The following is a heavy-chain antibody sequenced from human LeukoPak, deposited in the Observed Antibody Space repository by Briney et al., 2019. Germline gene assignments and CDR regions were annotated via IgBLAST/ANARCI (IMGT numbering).Heavy chain of an antibody. J-gene: IGHJ6*03. CDR1: GYTFTSYG. CDR3: ARGWCSGGSCYSRRGGPFGYYYYMDV. V-gene: IGHV1-2*02. D-gene: IGHD2-15*01. Sequence: GASVKVSCKASGYTFTSYGISWVRQAPGQGLEWMGWINPNSGGTNYAQKFQGRVTMTRDTSISTAYMELSRLRSDDTAVYYCARGWCSGGSCYSRRGGPFGYYYYMDVWGKGTTVTVSS. CDR2: INPNSGGT.